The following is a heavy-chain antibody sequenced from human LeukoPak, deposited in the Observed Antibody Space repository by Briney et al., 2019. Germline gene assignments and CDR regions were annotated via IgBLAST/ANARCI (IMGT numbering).Heavy chain of an antibody. CDR2: ISSSSSYI. Sequence: PGGSLRLSCAASGFTFSSYAMSWVRQAPGKGLEWVSSISSSSSYIYYADSVKGRFTISRDNAKNSLYLQMNSLRAEDTAVYYCAKTPAFYCTGGTCYCVYWGQGTLVTVSS. CDR3: AKTPAFYCTGGTCYCVY. J-gene: IGHJ4*02. V-gene: IGHV3-21*04. CDR1: GFTFSSYA. D-gene: IGHD2-15*01.